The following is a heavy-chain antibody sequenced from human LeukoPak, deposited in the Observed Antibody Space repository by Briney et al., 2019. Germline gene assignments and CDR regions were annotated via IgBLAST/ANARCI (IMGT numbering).Heavy chain of an antibody. V-gene: IGHV3-7*01. Sequence: PGGSLRLSCAASGFTFSSYWMSWVRQAPGKGLEWVANIKQDGSEKYYVDSVKGRFTISRDNAKNSLYLQMNSLRAEDTAVYYCARDPFPLYYYDSSGYSPFDYWGQGTLVTVSS. J-gene: IGHJ4*02. CDR2: IKQDGSEK. CDR1: GFTFSSYW. D-gene: IGHD3-22*01. CDR3: ARDPFPLYYYDSSGYSPFDY.